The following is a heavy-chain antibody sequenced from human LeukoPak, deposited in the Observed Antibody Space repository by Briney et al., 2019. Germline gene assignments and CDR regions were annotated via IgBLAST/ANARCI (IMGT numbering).Heavy chain of an antibody. J-gene: IGHJ4*02. CDR1: GDSVSSNSAA. CDR2: TYYRSKWYK. CDR3: ARDSSDWYYFDY. Sequence: SQTLSLTCALSGDSVSSNSAAWDWLRQSPSRGLEWLGRTYYRSKWYKDYAISVKSRITINPDTSKNQVSLQLNSVTPEDTAVYYCARDSSDWYYFDYWGQGTLVTVSS. D-gene: IGHD6-19*01. V-gene: IGHV6-1*01.